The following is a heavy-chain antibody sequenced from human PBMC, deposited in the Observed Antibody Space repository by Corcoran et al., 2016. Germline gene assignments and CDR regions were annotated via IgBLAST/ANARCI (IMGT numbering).Heavy chain of an antibody. J-gene: IGHJ6*02. V-gene: IGHV3-7*03. CDR2: IKQDGSEK. D-gene: IGHD6-6*01. CDR3: ARDRTRPRSVDV. CDR1: GFTFSTYW. Sequence: EVQLVESGGGLVQPGGSLRLSCAASGFTFSTYWMSWVRQAPGKGLEWVANIKQDGSEKYYVDSVKGRFTISRDNAKNSLYLQMSCLRAEDTAVYYCARDRTRPRSVDVWGQGTTVTVSS.